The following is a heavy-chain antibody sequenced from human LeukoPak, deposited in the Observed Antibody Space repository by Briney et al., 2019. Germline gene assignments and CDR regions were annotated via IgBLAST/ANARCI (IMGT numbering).Heavy chain of an antibody. J-gene: IGHJ3*02. Sequence: SETLSLTCTASGRSISGSSYYWGWIRQPPGKGLEWIGNIYYSGTTYYNPSLKSRVTISVDTSKNHFSLKLSSVTAADTAVYYCARIVGVVVITGADAFDIWGQGTMVTVSS. V-gene: IGHV4-39*01. CDR3: ARIVGVVVITGADAFDI. D-gene: IGHD3-22*01. CDR2: IYYSGTT. CDR1: GRSISGSSYY.